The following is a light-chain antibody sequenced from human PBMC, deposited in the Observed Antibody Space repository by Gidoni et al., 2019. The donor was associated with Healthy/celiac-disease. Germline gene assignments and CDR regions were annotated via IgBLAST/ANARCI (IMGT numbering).Light chain of an antibody. J-gene: IGKJ3*01. V-gene: IGKV4-1*01. CDR1: QSVLYSPNNKNY. CDR2: WAS. CDR3: QQYSRPGS. Sequence: DIVMTQSPDSLAVSLGERATINCKSSQSVLYSPNNKNYLAWYQQKPVQPPKLLIYWASTRESGVPDRFSGRGSGTDFTLTISSLQAEDVAVYYCQQYSRPGSFGPGTKVDLK.